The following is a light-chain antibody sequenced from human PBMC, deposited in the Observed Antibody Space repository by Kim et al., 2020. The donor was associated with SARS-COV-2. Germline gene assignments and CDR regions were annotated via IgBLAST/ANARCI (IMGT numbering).Light chain of an antibody. CDR3: QAWDNNNGV. CDR1: KLGEKY. J-gene: IGLJ3*02. Sequence: VAPGKTASIPCSGDKLGEKYASWYQQKPGQSPVLVIYNDSRRPSGIPERFSGSNSGNTATLTISGTQAIDEADYYCQAWDNNNGVFGGGTQLT. V-gene: IGLV3-1*01. CDR2: NDS.